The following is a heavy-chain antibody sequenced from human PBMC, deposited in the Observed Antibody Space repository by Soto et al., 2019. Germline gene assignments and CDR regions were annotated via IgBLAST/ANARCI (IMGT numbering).Heavy chain of an antibody. D-gene: IGHD3-10*01. CDR1: SGTISRGGNY. Sequence: TLRLRCTVSSGTISRGGNYWCWLRHHPGKGLEWIGYIYYSRSTYYNPSLKSRVTISVDTSKNQFSLKLSSVTAADTAVYYCARDRNEDYYGSGSYFVPYGMDVWGQGTTVT. J-gene: IGHJ6*02. CDR3: ARDRNEDYYGSGSYFVPYGMDV. CDR2: IYYSRST. V-gene: IGHV4-31*03.